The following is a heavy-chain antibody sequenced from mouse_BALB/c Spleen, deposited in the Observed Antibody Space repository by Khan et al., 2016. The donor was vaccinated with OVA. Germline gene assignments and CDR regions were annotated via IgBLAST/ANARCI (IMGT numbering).Heavy chain of an antibody. Sequence: EVELVESGGDLVKPGGSLKLSCAASGFTFSSYSMSWVRQTPDMRLKWVTTISSGGDYTYDPDSVKGRFTISRDNAKNTLYLQMSSLKSEDTAMYYCASHLTGSFAYWGQGTLVTVSA. J-gene: IGHJ3*01. D-gene: IGHD4-1*01. CDR2: ISSGGDYT. CDR3: ASHLTGSFAY. CDR1: GFTFSSYS. V-gene: IGHV5-6*01.